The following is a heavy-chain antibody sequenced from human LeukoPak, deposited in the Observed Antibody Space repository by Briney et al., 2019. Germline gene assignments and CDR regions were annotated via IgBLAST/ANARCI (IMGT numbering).Heavy chain of an antibody. V-gene: IGHV1-46*01. CDR2: ISPSSGST. CDR1: GYTFAGYY. D-gene: IGHD6-13*01. Sequence: ASVKVSCKASGYTFAGYYMHWVRQAPGQGLEWMGIISPSSGSTTYAQKFQGRVTMTRDTSTSTVYMEVTSLRYEDTAAYYCARDGETITAGGNSIYFDYWGQGTLVTVSS. J-gene: IGHJ4*02. CDR3: ARDGETITAGGNSIYFDY.